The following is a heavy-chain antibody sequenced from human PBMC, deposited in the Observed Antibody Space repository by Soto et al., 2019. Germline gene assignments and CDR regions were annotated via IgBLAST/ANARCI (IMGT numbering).Heavy chain of an antibody. CDR1: GGTFSSYA. V-gene: IGHV1-69*12. J-gene: IGHJ6*02. Sequence: QVQLVQSGAEVKKPGSSVKVSCKASGGTFSSYAISWVRQAPGQGLEWMGGIIPIFGTANYAQKFQGRVTITADESTSKAYMELSSQRFADTAVYYCARGRDIVLVPAAMGYYYGSDVWGQGTTVTVSS. D-gene: IGHD2-2*01. CDR3: ARGRDIVLVPAAMGYYYGSDV. CDR2: IIPIFGTA.